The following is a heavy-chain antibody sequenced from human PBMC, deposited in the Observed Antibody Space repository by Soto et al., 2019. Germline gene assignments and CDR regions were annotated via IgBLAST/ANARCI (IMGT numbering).Heavy chain of an antibody. CDR3: ARVRGNPLLGWFDP. CDR2: IYHSGTT. D-gene: IGHD2-2*01. CDR1: GGSISSGGYY. J-gene: IGHJ5*02. Sequence: QVQLQESGPGLVKPSQPLSLTCTVSGGSISSGGYYWSWIRQHPGKGLEWIGDIYHSGTTYYNPSLKSRVTISVDTSKNQFSLKLTSVTAADTAVYYCARVRGNPLLGWFDPWGQGTLVTVSS. V-gene: IGHV4-31*03.